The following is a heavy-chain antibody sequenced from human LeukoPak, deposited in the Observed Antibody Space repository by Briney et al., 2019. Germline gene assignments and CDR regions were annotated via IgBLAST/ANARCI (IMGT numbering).Heavy chain of an antibody. J-gene: IGHJ4*02. CDR1: AYTFTSYD. V-gene: IGHV1-8*03. Sequence: ASVKVSCKASAYTFTSYDINWVRQATGQGLERMGWMNPNSGNTGYAQKFQGRVTITRNTSISTAYMELSSLRSEDTAVYYCARGPFYDSSGYYFDYWGQGTLVTVSS. CDR3: ARGPFYDSSGYYFDY. D-gene: IGHD3-22*01. CDR2: MNPNSGNT.